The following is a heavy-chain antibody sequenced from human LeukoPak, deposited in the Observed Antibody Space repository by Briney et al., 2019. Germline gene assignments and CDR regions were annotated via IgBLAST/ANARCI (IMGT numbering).Heavy chain of an antibody. CDR2: FYHSGNT. Sequence: SETLSLTCEVSGGSITTGGYSWSWIRQPPGKGLEWLGYFYHSGNTYYNPSLESRVTMSVDASKNQLSLKVTSVSAADTAVYYCARGRGGGSGSYYPVRFDYWGQGTLVTVSS. J-gene: IGHJ4*02. CDR3: ARGRGGGSGSYYPVRFDY. CDR1: GGSITTGGYS. D-gene: IGHD3-10*01. V-gene: IGHV4-30-2*01.